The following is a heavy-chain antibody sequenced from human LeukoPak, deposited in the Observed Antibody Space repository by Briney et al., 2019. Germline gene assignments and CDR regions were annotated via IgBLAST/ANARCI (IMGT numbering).Heavy chain of an antibody. Sequence: GGSLRLSCAASGLTFSSYAMSWVRHAPGKGLEWVANIKQDGSEKYYVDSVKGRFTISRDNTKNSLYLQMNSLRAEDTAVYYCARFWYGSGSYRVFDYWGQGTLVTVSS. V-gene: IGHV3-7*04. D-gene: IGHD3-10*01. CDR3: ARFWYGSGSYRVFDY. CDR1: GLTFSSYA. CDR2: IKQDGSEK. J-gene: IGHJ4*02.